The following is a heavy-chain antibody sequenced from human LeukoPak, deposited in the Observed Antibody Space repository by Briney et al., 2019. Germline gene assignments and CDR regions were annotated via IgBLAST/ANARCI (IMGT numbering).Heavy chain of an antibody. D-gene: IGHD2-15*01. CDR1: GFTFSSYG. CDR3: ARPLGYCSDSRCPQSWFDP. J-gene: IGHJ5*02. V-gene: IGHV3-30*03. CDR2: ISYDGSNK. Sequence: PGRSLRLSCAASGFTFSSYGMHWVRQAPGKGLEWVAVISYDGSNKYYADSVKGRFTISRDNSKNTLYLQMNSLRAEDTAVYYCARPLGYCSDSRCPQSWFDPWGQGTLVTVSS.